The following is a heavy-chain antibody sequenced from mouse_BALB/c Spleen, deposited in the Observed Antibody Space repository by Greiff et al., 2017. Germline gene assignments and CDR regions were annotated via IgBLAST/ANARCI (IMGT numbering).Heavy chain of an antibody. J-gene: IGHJ2*01. CDR3: TRSVYYGNYAYFDY. V-gene: IGHV1S22*01. D-gene: IGHD2-1*01. Sequence: LQQSGSELVRPGASVKLSCKASGYTFTSYWMHWVKQRHGQGLEWIGNIYPGSGSTNYDEKFKSKGTLTVDTSSSTAYMHLSSLTSEDSAVYYCTRSVYYGNYAYFDYWGQGTTLTVSS. CDR1: GYTFTSYW. CDR2: IYPGSGST.